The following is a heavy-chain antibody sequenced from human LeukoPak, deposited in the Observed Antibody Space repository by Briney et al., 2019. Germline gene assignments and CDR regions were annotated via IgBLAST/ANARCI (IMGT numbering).Heavy chain of an antibody. D-gene: IGHD3-22*01. CDR3: ARGRDYYDSSGPTDY. Sequence: SETLSLTCTVSGGSISSGGYYWSWIRQPPGKGLEWIGYIYHSGSTNYNPSLKSRVTISVDTSKNQFSLKLSSVTAADTAVYYCARGRDYYDSSGPTDYWGQGTLVTVSS. V-gene: IGHV4-61*08. J-gene: IGHJ4*02. CDR2: IYHSGST. CDR1: GGSISSGGYY.